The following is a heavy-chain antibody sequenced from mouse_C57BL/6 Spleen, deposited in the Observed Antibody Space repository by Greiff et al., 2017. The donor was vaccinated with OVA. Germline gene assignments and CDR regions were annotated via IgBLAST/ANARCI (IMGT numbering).Heavy chain of an antibody. CDR3: AREGGFYYYGSESMDY. CDR1: GYTFTSYW. J-gene: IGHJ4*01. V-gene: IGHV1-53*01. D-gene: IGHD1-1*01. Sequence: QVQLKQPGTELVKPGASVKLSCKASGYTFTSYWMHWVKQRPGQGLEWIGNINPSNGGTNYNEKFKSKATLTVDKSSSTAYMQLSSLTSEDSAVYYCAREGGFYYYGSESMDYWGQGTSVTVSS. CDR2: INPSNGGT.